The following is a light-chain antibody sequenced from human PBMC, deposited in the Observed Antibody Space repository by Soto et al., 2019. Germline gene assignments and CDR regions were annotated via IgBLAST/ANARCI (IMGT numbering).Light chain of an antibody. CDR1: SSDVGGYDY. J-gene: IGLJ7*01. CDR3: SSYTSTNIPI. Sequence: QSALTQPASVSGSPGQSITISCTGTSSDVGGYDYVSWYQHHPGKAPKLMIFDVSHRPSGVSDRFSGSKSGNTASLTISGLQAADEADYYCSSYTSTNIPIFGGGTQLTVL. V-gene: IGLV2-14*03. CDR2: DVS.